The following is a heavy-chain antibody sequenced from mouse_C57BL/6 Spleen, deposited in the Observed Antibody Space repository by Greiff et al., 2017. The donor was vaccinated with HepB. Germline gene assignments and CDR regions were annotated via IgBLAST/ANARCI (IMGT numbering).Heavy chain of an antibody. CDR1: GYSFTDYN. Sequence: VQLQQSGPELVKPGASVKISCKASGYSFTDYNMNWVKQSNGKSLEWIGVTNPNYGTTSYNQKFKGKATLTVDQSSSTAYMQLNSLTSEDSAVYYCARGITTVVETLFDYWGQGTTLTVSS. V-gene: IGHV1-39*01. J-gene: IGHJ2*01. CDR3: ARGITTVVETLFDY. D-gene: IGHD1-1*01. CDR2: TNPNYGTT.